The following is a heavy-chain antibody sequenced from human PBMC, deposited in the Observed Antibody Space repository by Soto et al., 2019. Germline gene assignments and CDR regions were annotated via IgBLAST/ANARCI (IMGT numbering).Heavy chain of an antibody. CDR3: ASTSGSNAFDI. CDR1: GGSTSSYY. CDR2: IYYSGST. J-gene: IGHJ3*02. Sequence: SETLSLTCTVSGGSTSSYYWSWIRQPPGKGLEWIGYIYYSGSTNYNPSLESRVTISVDTSKNQFSLKLSSVTAADTAVYYCASTSGSNAFDIWGQGTMVTVSS. V-gene: IGHV4-59*01. D-gene: IGHD2-15*01.